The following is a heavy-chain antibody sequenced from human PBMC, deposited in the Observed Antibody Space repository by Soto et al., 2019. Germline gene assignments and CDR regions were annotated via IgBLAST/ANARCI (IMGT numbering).Heavy chain of an antibody. CDR2: IIPIFGTA. V-gene: IGHV1-69*12. J-gene: IGHJ6*02. D-gene: IGHD2-2*01. CDR1: GGTFSSYA. Sequence: QVQLVQSGAEVKKPGSSVKVSCKASGGTFSSYAISWVRQAPGQGLEWMGGIIPIFGTANYAQKFQGRVTISADESTGTAYMELSSLRSDVTVVSYCARGRHCISTTCYDQLRAARLAYHYGIDVWGQGTTVTVS. CDR3: ARGRHCISTTCYDQLRAARLAYHYGIDV.